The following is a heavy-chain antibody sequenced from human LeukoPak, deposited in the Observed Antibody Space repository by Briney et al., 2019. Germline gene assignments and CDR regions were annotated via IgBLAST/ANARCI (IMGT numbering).Heavy chain of an antibody. CDR1: GFTVSSNY. V-gene: IGHV3-66*01. Sequence: GGSLRLSCAASGFTVSSNYMSWVRQAPGKGLEWVSVIYSGGSTYYADSVKGRFTISRDNSKNTLYLRMNSLRAEDTAVYYCARGLLWFGELSWGQGTMVTVSS. CDR3: ARGLLWFGELS. CDR2: IYSGGST. D-gene: IGHD3-10*01. J-gene: IGHJ3*01.